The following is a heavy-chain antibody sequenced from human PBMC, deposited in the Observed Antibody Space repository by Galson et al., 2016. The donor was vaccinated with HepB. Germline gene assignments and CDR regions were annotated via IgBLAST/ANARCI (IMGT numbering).Heavy chain of an antibody. D-gene: IGHD3-22*01. J-gene: IGHJ4*02. Sequence: SVKVSCKASGYTFTRYYIHWVRQAPGQGLEWMGVIIPSGGSTKDAQKFQGRVTMTRDTSTSTVYMELSSLRSEDTAVYFCARGGYYDSSGSLRYWGQGTLVTVSS. CDR1: GYTFTRYY. V-gene: IGHV1-46*01. CDR3: ARGGYYDSSGSLRY. CDR2: IIPSGGST.